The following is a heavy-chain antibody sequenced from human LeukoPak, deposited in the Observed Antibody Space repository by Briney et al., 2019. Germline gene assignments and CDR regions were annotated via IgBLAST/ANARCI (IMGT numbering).Heavy chain of an antibody. V-gene: IGHV3-48*03. CDR2: ISGSGNLI. D-gene: IGHD5-18*01. Sequence: PGGSLRLSCEASGFTFSSYEMNWVRQTPGKWLEWVSFISGSGNLIYYAESVEGRFTISRDNAKNSLYLQMNSLRAEDTALYYCARDLIYTYTYRTAFDIWGHGTMVTVSS. CDR3: ARDLIYTYTYRTAFDI. J-gene: IGHJ3*02. CDR1: GFTFSSYE.